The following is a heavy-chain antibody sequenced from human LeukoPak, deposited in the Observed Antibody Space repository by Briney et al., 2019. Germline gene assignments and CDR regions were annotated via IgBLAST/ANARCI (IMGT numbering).Heavy chain of an antibody. J-gene: IGHJ3*02. CDR2: ISSSSSYI. V-gene: IGHV3-21*01. CDR3: ARGSQGAFDI. Sequence: GGSLRLSCAASGFTFSSYSMNWVRRAPGKGLEWVSSISSSSSYIYYADSVKGRFTISRDNAKNSLYLQMNSLRVEDTAVYYCARGSQGAFDIWGQGTMVTVSS. CDR1: GFTFSSYS.